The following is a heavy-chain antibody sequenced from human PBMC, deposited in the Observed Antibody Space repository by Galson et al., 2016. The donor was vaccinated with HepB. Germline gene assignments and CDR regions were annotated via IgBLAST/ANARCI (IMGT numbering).Heavy chain of an antibody. D-gene: IGHD3-10*01. CDR2: IYSGGST. Sequence: SLRLSCAVSGFTVSNNYMSWVRQAPGKGLEWVSLIYSGGSTYYADSVQGRFTISRDNSKNTLYLQMNSLRAEDTAVYYWAILCFGSGGAVDYWGQGTLVTVSS. CDR3: AILCFGSGGAVDY. J-gene: IGHJ4*02. V-gene: IGHV3-53*01. CDR1: GFTVSNNY.